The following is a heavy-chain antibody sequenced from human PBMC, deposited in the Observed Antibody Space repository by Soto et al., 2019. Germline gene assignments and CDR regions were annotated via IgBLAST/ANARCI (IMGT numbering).Heavy chain of an antibody. CDR1: GGSISSYY. CDR3: ARAKAPLYSSSWYWFDP. D-gene: IGHD6-13*01. J-gene: IGHJ5*02. CDR2: IYYSGST. Sequence: QVQLQESGPGLVKPSETLSLTCTVSGGSISSYYWSWIRQPPGKGLEWIGYIYYSGSTNYTPSLKIRVPISVDTFKNQFSLKLSSVTAADTAVYYCARAKAPLYSSSWYWFDPWGQGTLVTVSS. V-gene: IGHV4-59*08.